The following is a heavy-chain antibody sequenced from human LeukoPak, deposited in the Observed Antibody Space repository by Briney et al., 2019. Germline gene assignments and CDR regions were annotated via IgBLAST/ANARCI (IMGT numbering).Heavy chain of an antibody. V-gene: IGHV3-23*01. D-gene: IGHD3-10*01. CDR3: AKDRVVRGHGSYFDY. CDR2: ISGSGGST. CDR1: GFTFSSYA. Sequence: PGGSLRLSCAASGFTFSSYAMSWVRQAPGKGLEWVSAISGSGGSTYYADSVKGRFTISRDNSKNALYLQMNSLRAEDTAVYYCAKDRVVRGHGSYFDYWGQGPLVTVSS. J-gene: IGHJ4*02.